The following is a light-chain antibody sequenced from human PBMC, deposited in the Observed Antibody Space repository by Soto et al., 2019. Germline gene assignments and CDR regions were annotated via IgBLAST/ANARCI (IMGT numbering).Light chain of an antibody. Sequence: EIVFTQSPATLSLSPGKSATLLCRASQFIHSRYLAWYQQQPGQAPRLLIYGASSRATGIPDRFSGSASGTDSTLTISRLQPEDFAVYYCQQYGSSGTFGQGTRLEI. V-gene: IGKV3-20*01. CDR1: QFIHSRY. CDR2: GAS. J-gene: IGKJ5*01. CDR3: QQYGSSGT.